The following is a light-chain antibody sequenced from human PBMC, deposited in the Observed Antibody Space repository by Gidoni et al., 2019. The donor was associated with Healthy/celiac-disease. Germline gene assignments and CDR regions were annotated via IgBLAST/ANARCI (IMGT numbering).Light chain of an antibody. V-gene: IGKV3-11*01. Sequence: IVLTQLPATLSLSPGERATLSCRASQSVSSYLAWYQHKPGQAPRLLIYDASNRATGIPARFSGSGSGTDFTLTISSLEPEDFAVYYCQQRSNWPPGYTFGQGTKLEIK. CDR2: DAS. CDR3: QQRSNWPPGYT. CDR1: QSVSSY. J-gene: IGKJ2*01.